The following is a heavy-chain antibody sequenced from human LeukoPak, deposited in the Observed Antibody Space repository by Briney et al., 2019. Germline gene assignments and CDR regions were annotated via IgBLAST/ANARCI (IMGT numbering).Heavy chain of an antibody. V-gene: IGHV4-61*02. CDR3: AREADCVWGSYRYTPDY. J-gene: IGHJ4*02. D-gene: IGHD3-16*02. Sequence: PSETLSLTCTVSGGSISSGSYYWSWIRQPAGKGLEWIGRIYTSGSTNYNPSLKSRVTISVDTSENQFSLKLSSVTAADTAVYYCAREADCVWGSYRYTPDYWGQGTLVTVSS. CDR1: GGSISSGSYY. CDR2: IYTSGST.